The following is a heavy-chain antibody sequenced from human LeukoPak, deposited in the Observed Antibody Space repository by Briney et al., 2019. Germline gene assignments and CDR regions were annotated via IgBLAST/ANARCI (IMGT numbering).Heavy chain of an antibody. CDR2: IYPGDSDT. CDR3: AKRGGTGAPFYGMDV. V-gene: IGHV5-51*01. J-gene: IGHJ6*02. Sequence: GESLKISCKGSGYSFTSHWIGWVRQMPGKGLEWMGIIYPGDSDTKYSPSFQGQVTISTDKSISTAYLQWSSLKALDTAMYYCAKRGGTGAPFYGMDVWGQGTTVTVSS. D-gene: IGHD1-1*01. CDR1: GYSFTSHW.